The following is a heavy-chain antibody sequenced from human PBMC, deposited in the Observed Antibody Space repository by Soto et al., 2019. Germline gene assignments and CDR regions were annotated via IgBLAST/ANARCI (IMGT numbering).Heavy chain of an antibody. D-gene: IGHD2-21*02. CDR1: GFTFSSYG. CDR2: IWYDGSNK. J-gene: IGHJ6*02. CDR3: ARDRGDQTGGQYYSCSYGMEV. Sequence: GGSLRLSCAASGFTFSSYGMHWVRQAPGKGLEWVAVIWYDGSNKYYADSVKGRFTISRDNSKNTLYLQMNSLRAEDTAVYYCARDRGDQTGGQYYSCSYGMEVWGQGTTVTVSS. V-gene: IGHV3-33*01.